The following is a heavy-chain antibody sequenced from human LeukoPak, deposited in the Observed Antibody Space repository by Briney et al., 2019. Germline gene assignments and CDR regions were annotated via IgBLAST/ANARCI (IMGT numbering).Heavy chain of an antibody. CDR3: AGEDNSSGYRPFDI. Sequence: ASVNVSCKASGYTFTSYYMHWVRQAPGQGLEWMGIINPSGGSTSYAQKFQGRVTMTRDMSMSTAYMELSRLRSDDTAVYYCAGEDNSSGYRPFDIWGQGTMVTVPS. CDR2: INPSGGST. CDR1: GYTFTSYY. J-gene: IGHJ3*02. D-gene: IGHD3-22*01. V-gene: IGHV1-46*01.